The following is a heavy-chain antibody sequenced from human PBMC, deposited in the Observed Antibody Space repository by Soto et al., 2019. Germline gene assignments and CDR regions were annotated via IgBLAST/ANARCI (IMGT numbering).Heavy chain of an antibody. J-gene: IGHJ6*02. V-gene: IGHV1-18*04. CDR2: ISGYNGNT. CDR1: GYTFTDYG. Sequence: GASVKVSCKASGYTFTDYGISWVRQAPGQGLEWMGWISGYNGNTKYAQKFQGRVTMTTDTPTNTAYMELRSLRSDDTAVYYCARGRQYYYDRSGNYYYHYRLDAWGRGTTVPVSS. D-gene: IGHD3-22*01. CDR3: ARGRQYYYDRSGNYYYHYRLDA.